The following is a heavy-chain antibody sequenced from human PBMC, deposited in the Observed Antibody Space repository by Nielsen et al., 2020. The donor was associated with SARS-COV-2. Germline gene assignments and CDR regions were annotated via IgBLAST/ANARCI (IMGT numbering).Heavy chain of an antibody. D-gene: IGHD2-2*01. CDR1: GFTFSSYS. J-gene: IGHJ6*02. CDR3: ARDGAGYCSSTSCPRYYYGMDV. CDR2: ISSSSSYI. Sequence: GGSLRLSCAASGFTFSSYSMNWVRQAPGKGLEWVSSISSSSSYIYYADSVKGRFTISRDNAKNSLYLQMNSLRAEDTAVYYCARDGAGYCSSTSCPRYYYGMDVWGQGTTVTVSS. V-gene: IGHV3-21*01.